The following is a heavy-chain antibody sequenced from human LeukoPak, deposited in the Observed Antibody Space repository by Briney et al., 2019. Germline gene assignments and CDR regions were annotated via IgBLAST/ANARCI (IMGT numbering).Heavy chain of an antibody. Sequence: GGSLRLYSAGSGFTFRSYWMLWVRQAPGKGLEWVANIKQGGSEKYYVDSVKGRFTISRDKANDSVYLQMNSLRAEATAVYYCARRYFDWFLGAGGSLDIWGQGTMVTVSS. CDR1: GFTFRSYW. V-gene: IGHV3-7*01. CDR3: ARRYFDWFLGAGGSLDI. CDR2: IKQGGSEK. D-gene: IGHD3-9*01. J-gene: IGHJ3*02.